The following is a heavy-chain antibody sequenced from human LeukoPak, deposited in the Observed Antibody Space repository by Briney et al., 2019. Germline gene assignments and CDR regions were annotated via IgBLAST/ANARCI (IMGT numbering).Heavy chain of an antibody. CDR1: GYTFTSYD. Sequence: VSVKVSCKASGYTFTSYDINWVRQATGQVLEWMGWMNPNSGNTGYAQKFQGRVTMTRNTSISTAYMELSSLRSEDTAVYYCARSRYNWNYRGKVNWFDPWGQGTLVTVSS. J-gene: IGHJ5*02. D-gene: IGHD1-7*01. CDR2: MNPNSGNT. V-gene: IGHV1-8*01. CDR3: ARSRYNWNYRGKVNWFDP.